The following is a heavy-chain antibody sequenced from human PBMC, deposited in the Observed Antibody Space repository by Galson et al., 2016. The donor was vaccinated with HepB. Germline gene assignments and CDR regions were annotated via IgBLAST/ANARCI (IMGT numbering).Heavy chain of an antibody. CDR2: ISPNGGNT. D-gene: IGHD3-3*01. V-gene: IGHV3-64*02. Sequence: SLRLSCAASGFTFRSYVMHWVRQAPGKGLEYVSAISPNGGNTYYADSTRGSFAISRDNSRNTLYLQMGSLRVDDVAVYYCARGGSVFGAPTGLDVWGKGTTVTVSS. J-gene: IGHJ6*04. CDR1: GFTFRSYV. CDR3: ARGGSVFGAPTGLDV.